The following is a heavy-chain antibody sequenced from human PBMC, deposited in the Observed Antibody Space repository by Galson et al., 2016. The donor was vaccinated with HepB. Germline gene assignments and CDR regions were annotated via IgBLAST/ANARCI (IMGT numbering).Heavy chain of an antibody. CDR1: GLTLSSFA. V-gene: IGHV3-23*01. CDR3: AKHPAKGTVDYSDY. J-gene: IGHJ4*02. Sequence: SLRLSCAASGLTLSSFAMTWVRQAPGKGLEWVSGISGSSVTINYADSVQGRFTISRDNSRNTLYLQMNSLRAEDTAIYYCAKHPAKGTVDYSDYWGPGTLVTVSS. CDR2: ISGSSVTI. D-gene: IGHD1-26*01.